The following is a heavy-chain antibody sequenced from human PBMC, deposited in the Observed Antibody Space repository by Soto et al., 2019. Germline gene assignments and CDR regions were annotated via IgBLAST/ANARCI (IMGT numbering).Heavy chain of an antibody. CDR2: IIPIFGTA. D-gene: IGHD5-12*01. Sequence: QVQLVQSGAEVKKPGSSVKVSCKASGGTFSSYAIIWVRQAPGQGLEWMGGIIPIFGTANYAQKFQGRVTXTXDXXTSTAYMELSSLRSEDTAVYYCARDLEMATHNFDYWGQGTLVTVSS. CDR1: GGTFSSYA. CDR3: ARDLEMATHNFDY. J-gene: IGHJ4*02. V-gene: IGHV1-69*05.